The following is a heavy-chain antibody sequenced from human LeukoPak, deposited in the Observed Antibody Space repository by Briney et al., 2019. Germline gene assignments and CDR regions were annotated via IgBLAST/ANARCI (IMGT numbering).Heavy chain of an antibody. CDR1: GGTFSSYA. Sequence: SVKVSCKASGGTFSSYAISWVRQAPGQGLEWMGGIIPIFGTANYAQKFQGRVTITADESTSTAYMELSSLRSEDTAVYYCARVVDYYGSGSYWGRPAYYFDYWGQGTLVTVSS. CDR3: ARVVDYYGSGSYWGRPAYYFDY. V-gene: IGHV1-69*01. J-gene: IGHJ4*02. D-gene: IGHD3-10*01. CDR2: IIPIFGTA.